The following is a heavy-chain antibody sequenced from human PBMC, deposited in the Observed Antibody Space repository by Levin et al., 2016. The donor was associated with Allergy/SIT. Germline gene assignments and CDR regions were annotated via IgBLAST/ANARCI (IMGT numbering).Heavy chain of an antibody. D-gene: IGHD5-24*01. CDR2: IFHDGSER. CDR1: GFPFSTYW. CDR3: AISPNRDAYSVAH. V-gene: IGHV3-7*03. Sequence: GGSLRLSCEASGFPFSTYWMSWVRQTPGKGLEWVAYIFHDGSERFYADSVRGRFTVSRDNAQNSLYLQLNSLRAEDTAVYYCAISPNRDAYSVAHWGQGTLVTVSS. J-gene: IGHJ5*02.